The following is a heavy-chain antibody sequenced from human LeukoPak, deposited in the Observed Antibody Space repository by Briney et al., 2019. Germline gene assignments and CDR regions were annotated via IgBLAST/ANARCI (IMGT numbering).Heavy chain of an antibody. CDR1: GGSISSYH. Sequence: SETLSLTCTVSGGSISSYHWSWIRQPPGKGLEWIGHIFYSGSTDYNPSLKSRVTISVDTSKNQFSLKLISMTAADTAVYYCARKFISNWSFDYWGQGTLVTVSS. V-gene: IGHV4-59*08. CDR2: IFYSGST. CDR3: ARKFISNWSFDY. D-gene: IGHD6-13*01. J-gene: IGHJ4*02.